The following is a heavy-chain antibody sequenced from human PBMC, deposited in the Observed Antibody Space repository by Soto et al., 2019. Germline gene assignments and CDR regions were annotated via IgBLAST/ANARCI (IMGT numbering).Heavy chain of an antibody. CDR2: IYYSGGT. Sequence: QVQLQESGPGLVKPSQTLSLTCTVSGASISSGGYFWSWIRQHPGKGLEWIGYIYYSGGTYYNPSLKGRVPISVDTSKNHLSLKLNPVTAADTAVYYCARDESVGYYLDYWGQGTLVTVSS. CDR1: GASISSGGYF. CDR3: ARDESVGYYLDY. V-gene: IGHV4-31*03. D-gene: IGHD1-26*01. J-gene: IGHJ4*02.